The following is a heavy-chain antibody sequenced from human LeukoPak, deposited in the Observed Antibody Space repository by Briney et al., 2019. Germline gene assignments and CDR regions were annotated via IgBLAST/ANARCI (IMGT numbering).Heavy chain of an antibody. CDR3: ARNEHHFGFTFNY. V-gene: IGHV4-59*01. J-gene: IGHJ4*02. CDR1: GGSISSYY. D-gene: IGHD1/OR15-1a*01. CDR2: IYYSGST. Sequence: PSETLSLTCTVSGGSISSYYWSWIRQPPGKRLEWIGYIYYSGSTNYNPSLKSRVTISVDTSKNQFSLKLSSVTAADTAVYYCARNEHHFGFTFNYWGQGTLVTVPS.